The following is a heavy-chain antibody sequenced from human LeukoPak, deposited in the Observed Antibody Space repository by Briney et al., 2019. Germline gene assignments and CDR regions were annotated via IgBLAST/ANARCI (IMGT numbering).Heavy chain of an antibody. V-gene: IGHV4-4*07. D-gene: IGHD3-3*01. J-gene: IGHJ3*02. CDR1: GGSISSYY. CDR3: ARSDIDFWSGYYPFDI. CDR2: IYTSGST. Sequence: SETLSLTCTVSGGSISSYYWSWIRQPAGKGPEWIGRIYTSGSTNYNPSLKSRVTMSVDTSKNQFSLKLSSVTAADTAVYYCARSDIDFWSGYYPFDIWGQGTMVTVSS.